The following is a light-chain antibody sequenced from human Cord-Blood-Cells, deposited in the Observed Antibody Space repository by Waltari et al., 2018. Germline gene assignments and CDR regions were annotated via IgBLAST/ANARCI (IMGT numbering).Light chain of an antibody. V-gene: IGLV2-23*01. CDR2: ECS. J-gene: IGLJ3*02. CDR1: SSDVGCYHL. CDR3: CSYAGSSTWV. Sequence: QSALTQPASVSGSPGQSITISCTGTSSDVGCYHLVSWYQPHPGKAPKLMIYECSNRPSGVSNRFAGSKSGNTASLTISGLQAEDEADYYCCSYAGSSTWVFGGGTKLTVL.